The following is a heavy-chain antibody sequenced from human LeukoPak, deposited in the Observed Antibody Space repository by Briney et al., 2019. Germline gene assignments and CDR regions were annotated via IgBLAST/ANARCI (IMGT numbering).Heavy chain of an antibody. V-gene: IGHV4-31*03. D-gene: IGHD4-17*01. Sequence: PSETLSLTCTVSGGSISSGGYYWSWIRQHPGKGLEWIGYIYYSGSTYYNPSLKSRVTISVDTSKNQFSLKLSSVTAADTAVYYFGRVGPHSVTSVYISQAFEIWGQR. J-gene: IGHJ3*02. CDR2: IYYSGST. CDR1: GGSISSGGYY. CDR3: GRVGPHSVTSVYISQAFEI.